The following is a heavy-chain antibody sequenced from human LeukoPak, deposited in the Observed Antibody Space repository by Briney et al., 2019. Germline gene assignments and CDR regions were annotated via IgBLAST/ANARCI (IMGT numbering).Heavy chain of an antibody. Sequence: ASVKVSCKASGGTFSSYAISWVRQAPGQGLEWMGGIIPIFGTANYAQKFQGRVTITTDESTSTAYMELSSLRSEDTAVYYCAREAGDIVVVPAASPLNWFDPWGQGTQVTVSS. J-gene: IGHJ5*02. CDR2: IIPIFGTA. CDR3: AREAGDIVVVPAASPLNWFDP. CDR1: GGTFSSYA. V-gene: IGHV1-69*05. D-gene: IGHD2-2*01.